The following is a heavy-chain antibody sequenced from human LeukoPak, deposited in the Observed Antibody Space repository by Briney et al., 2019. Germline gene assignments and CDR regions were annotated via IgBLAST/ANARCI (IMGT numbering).Heavy chain of an antibody. V-gene: IGHV4-30-2*01. Sequence: SETLSLTCAVSGGSISSGGYSWSWIRQPPGKGLEWIGYIYHSGSTYYNPSLKSRVTISVDRSKNQFSLKLSSVTAADTAVYYCASEAITRGPNGYYYGMDVWGQGTTVTVSS. CDR1: GGSISSGGYS. J-gene: IGHJ6*02. CDR2: IYHSGST. D-gene: IGHD1-14*01. CDR3: ASEAITRGPNGYYYGMDV.